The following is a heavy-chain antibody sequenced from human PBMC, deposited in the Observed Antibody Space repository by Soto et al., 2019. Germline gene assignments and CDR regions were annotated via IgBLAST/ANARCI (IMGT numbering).Heavy chain of an antibody. CDR2: ISAYNGNT. D-gene: IGHD7-27*01. CDR3: ASVSGLTLGTQNPYYFDY. CDR1: GYTFTSYG. Sequence: ASVKVSCKASGYTFTSYGISWVRQAPGQGLEWMGWISAYNGNTNYAQKLQGRVTMTTDTSTSTAYMELRSLRSDDTAVYYCASVSGLTLGTQNPYYFDYWGQGTLVTVSS. J-gene: IGHJ4*02. V-gene: IGHV1-18*01.